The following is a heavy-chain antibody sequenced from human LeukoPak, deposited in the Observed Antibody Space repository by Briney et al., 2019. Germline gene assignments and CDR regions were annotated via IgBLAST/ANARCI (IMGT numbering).Heavy chain of an antibody. CDR3: AKEAGYSYGFDY. J-gene: IGHJ4*02. V-gene: IGHV3-30*18. CDR2: ISYDGSNK. Sequence: GRSLRLSCAASGFTFSNYGIHWVRQAPGKGREWVAVISYDGSNKYYADSVKGRCTISRDKSKNTVYLQMNSLRAEDTAVYYCAKEAGYSYGFDYWGQGTLVTVSS. D-gene: IGHD5-18*01. CDR1: GFTFSNYG.